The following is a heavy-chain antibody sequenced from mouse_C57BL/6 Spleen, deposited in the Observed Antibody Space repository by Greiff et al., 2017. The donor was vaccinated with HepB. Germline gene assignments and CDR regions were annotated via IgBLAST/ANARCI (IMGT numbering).Heavy chain of an antibody. Sequence: EVQLQQSGAELVRPGASVKLSCTASGFNIKDDYMHWVKQRPEQGLEWIGWIDPENGDTEYASKFQGKATITADTSSNTAYLQLSSLTSEDTAVYYCTNNFYGKGFAYWGQGTLVTVSA. CDR2: IDPENGDT. CDR1: GFNIKDDY. V-gene: IGHV14-4*01. CDR3: TNNFYGKGFAY. D-gene: IGHD2-1*01. J-gene: IGHJ3*01.